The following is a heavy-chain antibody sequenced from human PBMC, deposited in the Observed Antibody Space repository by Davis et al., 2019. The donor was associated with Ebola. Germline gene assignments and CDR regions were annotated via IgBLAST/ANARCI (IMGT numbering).Heavy chain of an antibody. CDR1: GYTFIDYY. CDR3: TRGPNGMDV. CDR2: VNPRYGGT. V-gene: IGHV1-2*04. Sequence: ASVKVSCKASGYTFIDYYIHWVRQAPGQGLEWMGWVNPRYGGTKYAQKFQGWVTMTWDTSINTAYMELSRLTSDDTAVYYCTRGPNGMDVWGQGTTVTVSS. J-gene: IGHJ6*02.